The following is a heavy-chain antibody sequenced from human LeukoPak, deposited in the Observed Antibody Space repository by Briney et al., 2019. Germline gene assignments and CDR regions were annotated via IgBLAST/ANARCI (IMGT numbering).Heavy chain of an antibody. V-gene: IGHV3-74*03. CDR2: INRDGSTT. D-gene: IGHD3-10*01. CDR3: ARDKKSGESSEIDY. CDR1: GFTFSNYW. J-gene: IGHJ4*02. Sequence: GGSLRLSCAATGFTFSNYWVHWVRQAPGKGLVWVSRINRDGSTTKYADSVKGRFTVSRDNAKNTLNLQMNSLRAEDTAVYYCARDKKSGESSEIDYWGQGTLVTVSS.